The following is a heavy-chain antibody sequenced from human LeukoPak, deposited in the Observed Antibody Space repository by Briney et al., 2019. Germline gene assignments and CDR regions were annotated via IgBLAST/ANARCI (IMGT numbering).Heavy chain of an antibody. CDR2: IYYSGST. CDR1: GGSISSYY. J-gene: IGHJ4*02. Sequence: SETLSLTCTVSGGSISSYYWSWIRQPPAKGLEWFGYIYYSGSTNYNPSLKSRVTISVDTSKNQFSLKLSSVTAADTAVYYCARGLRDGFSLSFDYWGQGTLVTVSS. D-gene: IGHD5-24*01. V-gene: IGHV4-59*01. CDR3: ARGLRDGFSLSFDY.